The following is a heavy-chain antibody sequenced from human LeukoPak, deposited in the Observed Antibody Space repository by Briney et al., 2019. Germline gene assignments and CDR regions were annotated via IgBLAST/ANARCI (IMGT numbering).Heavy chain of an antibody. V-gene: IGHV3-23*01. Sequence: GGSLRLSCTASRVTFSTYAMSWVRQAPGKGPEWGSSISGSGDTTYYTGSVKGRFTISRDNSKNALYLQMSSLRAEDTAVYYCAKSQRNDQQVVQRIDYWGQGTLVTVSS. D-gene: IGHD2-2*01. CDR3: AKSQRNDQQVVQRIDY. CDR1: RVTFSTYA. CDR2: ISGSGDTT. J-gene: IGHJ4*02.